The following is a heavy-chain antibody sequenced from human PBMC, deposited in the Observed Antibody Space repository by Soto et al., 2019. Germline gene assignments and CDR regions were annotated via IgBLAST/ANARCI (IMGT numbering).Heavy chain of an antibody. CDR1: GASLSGAF. J-gene: IGHJ5*02. D-gene: IGHD3-16*01. Sequence: QVQLQESGPGLSKSSETLSLTCTVFGASLSGAFWSWLRQSPGKGPEWIGYVYSNGNTNYNPSLESRVTISIDRPKDQLSLQLTSVTAADTATFLRGRGGCVGGGPNCFDPWGQGTLVAVSS. CDR2: VYSNGNT. CDR3: GRGGCVGGGPNCFDP. V-gene: IGHV4-59*01.